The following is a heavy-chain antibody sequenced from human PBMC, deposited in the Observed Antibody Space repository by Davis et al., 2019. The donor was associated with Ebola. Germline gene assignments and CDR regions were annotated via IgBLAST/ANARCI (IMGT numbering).Heavy chain of an antibody. J-gene: IGHJ6*02. CDR2: IIPIFGTA. Sequence: AASVKVSCKASGGTFSSYAISWVRQAPGQGLEWMGGIIPIFGTANYAQKFQGRVTMTEDTSTDTAYMELSSLTSEDTAVYYCATDPDFDYGMDIWGQGTMVTVSS. CDR1: GGTFSSYA. D-gene: IGHD3-3*01. CDR3: ATDPDFDYGMDI. V-gene: IGHV1-69*06.